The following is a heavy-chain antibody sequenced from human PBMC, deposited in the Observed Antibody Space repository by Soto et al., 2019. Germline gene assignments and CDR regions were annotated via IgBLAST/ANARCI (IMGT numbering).Heavy chain of an antibody. Sequence: QVQLVQSGAEVKKPGASVKLSCEASGYTFTAFPIHWVRQAPGRSPEWMGWINTANGDTKYAQKLQGRVTMTTDTSTSTAYMELRSLRSDDTAVYYCARDVGDPTGADYWGQGTLVTVSS. CDR1: GYTFTAFP. V-gene: IGHV1-3*04. CDR2: INTANGDT. D-gene: IGHD3-16*01. CDR3: ARDVGDPTGADY. J-gene: IGHJ4*02.